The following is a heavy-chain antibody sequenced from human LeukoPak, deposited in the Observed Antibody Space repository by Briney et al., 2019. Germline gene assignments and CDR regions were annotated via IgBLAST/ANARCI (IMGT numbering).Heavy chain of an antibody. V-gene: IGHV3-48*03. J-gene: IGHJ6*03. D-gene: IGHD1-7*01. CDR1: GFTFSSYE. Sequence: GGSLRLSCAASGFTFSSYEMNWVRQAPGKGLEWVSYIGSSGTNIYYADAVKGRFTISRDNAKNSLYLQMNSLRVEDTAVYYCVRDITGTTYYYYYMDVWGKGTTVTVSS. CDR3: VRDITGTTYYYYYMDV. CDR2: IGSSGTNI.